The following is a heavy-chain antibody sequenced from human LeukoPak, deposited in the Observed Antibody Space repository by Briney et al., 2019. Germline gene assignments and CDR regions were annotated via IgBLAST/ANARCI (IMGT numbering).Heavy chain of an antibody. Sequence: SETLSLTCAVSGGSISSSNWWSWVRQPPGKGLEWIGEIYHSGSTNYNPSLKSRVTISVDKSKNQFSLKLSSVTAADTAVYYCARVAYYYDSSGYLDYWGQGTLVTVSS. V-gene: IGHV4-4*02. D-gene: IGHD3-22*01. CDR1: GGSISSSNW. CDR2: IYHSGST. CDR3: ARVAYYYDSSGYLDY. J-gene: IGHJ4*02.